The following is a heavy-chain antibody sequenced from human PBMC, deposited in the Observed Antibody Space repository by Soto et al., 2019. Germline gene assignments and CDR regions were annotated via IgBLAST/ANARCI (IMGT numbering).Heavy chain of an antibody. V-gene: IGHV4-59*01. D-gene: IGHD3-22*01. Sequence: SGTLSLTCTVSGGSISSYYWSWIRQPPGKGLEWIGYIYYSGSTNYNPSLKSRVTISVDTSKNQFSLKLSSATAADTAVYYCARGRYYDSSGYYSGDAFDIWGQGTMVTVSS. J-gene: IGHJ3*02. CDR1: GGSISSYY. CDR3: ARGRYYDSSGYYSGDAFDI. CDR2: IYYSGST.